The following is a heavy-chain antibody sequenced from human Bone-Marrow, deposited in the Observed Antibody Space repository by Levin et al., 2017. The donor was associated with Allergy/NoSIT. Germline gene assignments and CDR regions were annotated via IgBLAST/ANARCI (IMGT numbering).Heavy chain of an antibody. V-gene: IGHV3-15*01. CDR3: TRDETPIEAFDF. D-gene: IGHD1-26*01. CDR1: GFTFSDAW. J-gene: IGHJ3*01. Sequence: GGSLRLSCAASGFTFSDAWMSWVRQAPGKGLEWVGRIKSKIDGGTTDYATPVKGRFTISREDSKTTVYLQMSSLQTEDTAVYYCTRDETPIEAFDFWGQGTLVTVSS. CDR2: IKSKIDGGTT.